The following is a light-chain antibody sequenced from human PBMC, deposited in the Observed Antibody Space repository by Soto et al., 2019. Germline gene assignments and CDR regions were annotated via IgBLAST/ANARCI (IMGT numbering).Light chain of an antibody. CDR2: DAS. CDR3: QQYNSYLYT. Sequence: DIQMTQSPSTLSASVGDRVTITCRASQSISSWLAWYQQKPGKAPKLLIYDASSLESGVPSRFSGSGSGTEFTLNISSLQPDDFATYSCQQYNSYLYTFGQGTKLEIK. CDR1: QSISSW. J-gene: IGKJ2*01. V-gene: IGKV1-5*01.